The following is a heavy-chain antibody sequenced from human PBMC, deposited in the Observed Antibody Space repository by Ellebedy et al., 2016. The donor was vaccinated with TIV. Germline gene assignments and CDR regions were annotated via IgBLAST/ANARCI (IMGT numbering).Heavy chain of an antibody. D-gene: IGHD6-19*01. J-gene: IGHJ4*02. CDR2: IKQDGSEQ. CDR1: GFTFSSYW. V-gene: IGHV3-7*01. Sequence: GGSLRLXXAASGFTFSSYWMSWVRQAPGKWLEWVANIKQDGSEQYYVDSVKGRFTISRDNAKNSLFLQMNSLRAEDTAVYYCARDKLQNAVAGSNFDYWGQGALVTVSS. CDR3: ARDKLQNAVAGSNFDY.